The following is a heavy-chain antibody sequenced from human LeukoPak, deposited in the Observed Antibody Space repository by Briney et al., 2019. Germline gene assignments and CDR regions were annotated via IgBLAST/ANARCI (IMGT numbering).Heavy chain of an antibody. CDR1: NVSLTDNY. CDR3: ARIRCGHTDDICYNH. J-gene: IGHJ4*02. CDR2: INDDGYT. D-gene: IGHD2-2*02. Sequence: SETLSLTCGVYNVSLTDNYWSWIRQPPGKKPEWIGEINDDGYTNYNPSLRSRVTIPLDTSEKYLSLTLTSVTAADTAVYYCARIRCGHTDDICYNHWGQGTLVTVSS. V-gene: IGHV4-34*01.